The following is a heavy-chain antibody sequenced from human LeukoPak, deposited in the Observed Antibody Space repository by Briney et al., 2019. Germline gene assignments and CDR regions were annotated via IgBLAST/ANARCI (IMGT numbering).Heavy chain of an antibody. CDR2: ISGSGGST. Sequence: PGGSLRLSCAASGFTFSSYAMSWVRQAPGKGLEWVSAISGSGGSTHFADSVKGRFTISRDNSKNTLYLQMNSLRAKDTAVYYCAKDSFLGWNYYDSSGDLSGYWGQGTLVTVSS. CDR3: AKDSFLGWNYYDSSGDLSGY. D-gene: IGHD3-22*01. CDR1: GFTFSSYA. J-gene: IGHJ4*02. V-gene: IGHV3-23*01.